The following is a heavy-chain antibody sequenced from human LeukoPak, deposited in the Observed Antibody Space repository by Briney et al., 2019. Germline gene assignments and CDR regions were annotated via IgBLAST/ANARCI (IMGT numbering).Heavy chain of an antibody. Sequence: PSETLSLTCAVYGGSFSGYYWSWIRQPPGKGLEWIGEINHSGSTNYNPSLKSRVTILVDTSKNQFSLKLSSVTAADTAVYYCAVRIVGATRDYWGQGTLVTVSS. CDR3: AVRIVGATRDY. V-gene: IGHV4-34*01. CDR1: GGSFSGYY. J-gene: IGHJ4*02. CDR2: INHSGST. D-gene: IGHD1-26*01.